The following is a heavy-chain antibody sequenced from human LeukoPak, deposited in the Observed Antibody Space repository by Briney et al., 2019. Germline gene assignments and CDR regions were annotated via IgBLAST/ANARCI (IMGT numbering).Heavy chain of an antibody. CDR2: IYYSGST. CDR1: GGSISSYY. CDR3: ARRATVVTPYPFALDY. D-gene: IGHD4-23*01. J-gene: IGHJ4*02. Sequence: PSETLSLTCTVSGGSISSYYWSWIRQPPGKGLEWIGYIYYSGSTNYNPSLKSRVTISVDTSKNQFSLKLSSVTAADTAVYYCARRATVVTPYPFALDYWGQGTLVTVSS. V-gene: IGHV4-59*08.